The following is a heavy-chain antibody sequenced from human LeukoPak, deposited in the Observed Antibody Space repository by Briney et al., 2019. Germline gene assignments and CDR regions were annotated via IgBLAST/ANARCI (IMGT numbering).Heavy chain of an antibody. D-gene: IGHD3-3*01. V-gene: IGHV4-39*01. CDR3: ARRYYDFWSGYYSSPYYFDY. CDR1: GGSISSSSYY. CDR2: IYYSGST. Sequence: PSETLSLTCTVSGGSISSSSYYWGWIRQPPGKGLEWIGSIYYSGSTYCNPSLKSRVTISVDTSKNQFSLKLSSVTAADTAVYYCARRYYDFWSGYYSSPYYFDYWGQGTLVTVSS. J-gene: IGHJ4*02.